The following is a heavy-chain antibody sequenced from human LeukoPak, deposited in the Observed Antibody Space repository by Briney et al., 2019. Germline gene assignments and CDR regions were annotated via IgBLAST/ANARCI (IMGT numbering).Heavy chain of an antibody. Sequence: GGSLRLSCADSGFTFRSYWMSWVRQAPGKGLKWVSTISSSSISIYYADAVKGRFTISRDNVKNSLYLQMNSLRAEDTAVYYCARATYYYDSSGNFDKWGQGTLVAVSS. V-gene: IGHV3-21*01. CDR2: ISSSSISI. D-gene: IGHD3-22*01. J-gene: IGHJ4*02. CDR1: GFTFRSYW. CDR3: ARATYYYDSSGNFDK.